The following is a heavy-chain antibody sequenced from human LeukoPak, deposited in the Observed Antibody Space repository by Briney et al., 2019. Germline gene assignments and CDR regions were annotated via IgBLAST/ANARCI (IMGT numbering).Heavy chain of an antibody. J-gene: IGHJ4*02. CDR1: GGSISSSTYY. CDR2: IYYSGTT. V-gene: IGHV4-39*01. D-gene: IGHD1-20*01. Sequence: SETLSLTCTGSGGSISSSTYYWGWIRQPPGKGLEWIGSIYYSGTTYYNPSLKSRVTISVDMSKNQFSLKLSSVTAADTAVYYCARQDNYYFDYWGQGILVTVPS. CDR3: ARQDNYYFDY.